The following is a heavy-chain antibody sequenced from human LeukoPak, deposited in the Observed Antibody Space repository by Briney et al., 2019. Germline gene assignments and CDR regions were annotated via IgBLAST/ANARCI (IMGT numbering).Heavy chain of an antibody. J-gene: IGHJ5*02. Sequence: PSETLSLTCAVYGGSFSGHYWSWIRQPPGKGLEWIGCIYYSGSTNYNPSFKSRVTISVDTSKNQFSLKLSSVTAADTAVYYCARVVAAAGNNWFDPWGQGTLVTVSS. CDR3: ARVVAAAGNNWFDP. CDR2: IYYSGST. CDR1: GGSFSGHY. D-gene: IGHD6-13*01. V-gene: IGHV4-59*11.